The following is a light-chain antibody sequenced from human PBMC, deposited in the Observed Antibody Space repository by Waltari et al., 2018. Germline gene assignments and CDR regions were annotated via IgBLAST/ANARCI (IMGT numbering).Light chain of an antibody. V-gene: IGKV3-20*01. CDR2: GAS. CDR3: QQYGNSPLT. Sequence: VLTQSPGTLSLSPGERATLPCRASQSVSGSYVAWYQQKPGQAPRLLIYGASVRATGIPDRFSGGGSGADFTLTISRLEPEDFAVYYCQQYGNSPLTFGGGTKVEIK. J-gene: IGKJ4*01. CDR1: QSVSGSY.